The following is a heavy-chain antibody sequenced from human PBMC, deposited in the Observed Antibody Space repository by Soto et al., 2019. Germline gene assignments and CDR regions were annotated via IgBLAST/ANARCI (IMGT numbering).Heavy chain of an antibody. CDR2: ISYDGSNK. V-gene: IGHV3-30-3*01. CDR1: GFTFSSYA. Sequence: PGGSLRLSCAASGFTFSSYAMHWVRQAPGKGLEWVAVISYDGSNKYYADSVKGRFTISRDNSKNTLYLQMNSLRAEDTAVYYCARDQGYSSSWSPRGAFDIWGQGTMVTVSS. CDR3: ARDQGYSSSWSPRGAFDI. D-gene: IGHD6-13*01. J-gene: IGHJ3*02.